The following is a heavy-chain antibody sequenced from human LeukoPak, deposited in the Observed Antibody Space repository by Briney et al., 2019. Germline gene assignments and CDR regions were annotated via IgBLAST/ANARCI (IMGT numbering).Heavy chain of an antibody. CDR1: GFTFSSYS. D-gene: IGHD1-26*01. CDR2: ISSSGSYI. V-gene: IGHV3-21*01. Sequence: PGGSLRLSCAASGFTFSSYSMNWVRQAPGKGLEWVSSISSSGSYIYYADSVKGRFTISRDNAKNSLHLQMNSLRAEDTAVYYCARDPTYYLRYGYFDSWGQGTLVTVSS. J-gene: IGHJ4*02. CDR3: ARDPTYYLRYGYFDS.